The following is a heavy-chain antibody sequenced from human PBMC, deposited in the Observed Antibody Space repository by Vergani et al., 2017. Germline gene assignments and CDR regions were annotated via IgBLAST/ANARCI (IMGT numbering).Heavy chain of an antibody. CDR2: IYYSGST. J-gene: IGHJ4*02. CDR1: GGSISSGDYY. Sequence: QVQLQESGPGLVKPSQTLSLTCTVSGGSISSGDYYWSWIRQPPGKGLEWIGSIYYSGSTYYNPSLKSRVTISVDTSKNQFSLKLSSVTAADTAVYYCAREKYYDYVWGGYRPPPDYWGQGTLVTVSS. V-gene: IGHV4-30-4*01. D-gene: IGHD3-16*02. CDR3: AREKYYDYVWGGYRPPPDY.